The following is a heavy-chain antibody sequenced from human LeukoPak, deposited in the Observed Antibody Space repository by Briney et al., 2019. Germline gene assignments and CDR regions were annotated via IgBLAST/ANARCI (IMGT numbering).Heavy chain of an antibody. J-gene: IGHJ5*02. V-gene: IGHV1-69*06. CDR3: ARDSGSYVPLNWFDP. D-gene: IGHD1-26*01. Sequence: GASVKVSCKASGGTFSSYAISWVRQAPGQGLEWMGGIIPIFGTANYAQKFQGRVTITADKSTSTAYMELSSLRSEDTAVYYCARDSGSYVPLNWFDPWGQGTLVTVSS. CDR1: GGTFSSYA. CDR2: IIPIFGTA.